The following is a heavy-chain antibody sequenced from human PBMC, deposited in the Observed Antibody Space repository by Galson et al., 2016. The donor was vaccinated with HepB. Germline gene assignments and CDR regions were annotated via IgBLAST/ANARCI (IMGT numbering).Heavy chain of an antibody. J-gene: IGHJ4*02. CDR2: INYSGDS. Sequence: SETLSPTCAVDDESFSAFHWRWIRQPPGEGREWLGGINYSGDSNYHPSPHSRLPISLGTSKNQVSLKLTTVTAADTAKYYFARGGASGWGSCRYLLYFDYWGRGTLVTVSS. CDR3: ARGGASGWGSCRYLLYFDY. D-gene: IGHD3-16*02. CDR1: DESFSAFH. V-gene: IGHV4-34*01.